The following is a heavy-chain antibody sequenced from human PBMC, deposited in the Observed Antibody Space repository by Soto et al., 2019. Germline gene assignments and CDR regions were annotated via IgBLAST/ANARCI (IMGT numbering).Heavy chain of an antibody. D-gene: IGHD6-19*01. V-gene: IGHV4-39*01. Sequence: SETLSLTCTVSGGSINSNNYYWGWIRQPPGKGLEWIGNVYYRGTTYYNPSLKGRVTTSVDTSKNQFSLKLSSVTAADTAVFFCVRHQRYSSGWYIDYWGQGTLVTVSS. CDR1: GGSINSNNYY. J-gene: IGHJ4*02. CDR3: VRHQRYSSGWYIDY. CDR2: VYYRGTT.